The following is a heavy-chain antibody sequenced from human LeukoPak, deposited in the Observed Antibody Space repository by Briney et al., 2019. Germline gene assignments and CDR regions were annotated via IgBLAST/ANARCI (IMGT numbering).Heavy chain of an antibody. CDR3: ARVKFPGLFEAGYCSSTSCQSGFDP. CDR2: IIPIFGTA. Sequence: SVKVSCKASGGTFSSYAISWVRQAPGQGLEWMGGIIPIFGTANYAQKFQGRVTITTDESTSTAYMELSSLRSEDTAVYYCARVKFPGLFEAGYCSSTSCQSGFDPWGQGTLVTVSS. CDR1: GGTFSSYA. D-gene: IGHD2-2*01. V-gene: IGHV1-69*05. J-gene: IGHJ5*02.